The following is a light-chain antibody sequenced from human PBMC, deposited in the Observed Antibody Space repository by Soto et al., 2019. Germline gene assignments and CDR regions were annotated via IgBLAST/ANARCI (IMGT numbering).Light chain of an antibody. V-gene: IGKV3-15*01. CDR1: QSVSSN. CDR3: QQYNNWLWT. Sequence: IVMTQSPATLSVSPGERATLSCRASQSVSSNLAWYQQKPGQAPRLLIYGASIMATGIPARFSGSGSGTDFTLTISSLQSEDFAVYYCQQYNNWLWTFGQGTKVEIK. CDR2: GAS. J-gene: IGKJ1*01.